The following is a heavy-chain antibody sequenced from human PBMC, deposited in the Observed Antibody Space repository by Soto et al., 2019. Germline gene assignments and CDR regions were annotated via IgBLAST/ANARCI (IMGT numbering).Heavy chain of an antibody. CDR2: TFTGGST. CDR3: AKKPPSSIQGWAFGMDV. CDR1: GFSVTTNY. J-gene: IGHJ6*02. D-gene: IGHD1-26*01. V-gene: IGHV3-53*02. Sequence: EVQLVETGGGLIQPGGSLRLSCLASGFSVTTNYIIWVRQPPGKGLEWVSTTFTGGSTHYADSVKGRFSISRDNSKNTVYLQMTNSRVEDTAVYYCAKKPPSSIQGWAFGMDVWGPGATVSVSS.